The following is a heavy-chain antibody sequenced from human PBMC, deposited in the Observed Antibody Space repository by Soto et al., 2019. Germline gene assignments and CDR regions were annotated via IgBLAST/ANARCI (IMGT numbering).Heavy chain of an antibody. D-gene: IGHD6-13*01. CDR3: AKEGPGGSGSGLAAAGMLGYYYYGMDV. CDR1: GFTFSSYA. CDR2: ISGSGGST. J-gene: IGHJ6*02. Sequence: EVQLLESGGGLVQPGGSLRLSCAASGFTFSSYAMSWVRQAPGKGLEWVSAISGSGGSTYYADSVKGRFTISRDNSKNTLYLQMNSLRAEDTAVYYRAKEGPGGSGSGLAAAGMLGYYYYGMDVWGQGTTVTVSS. V-gene: IGHV3-23*01.